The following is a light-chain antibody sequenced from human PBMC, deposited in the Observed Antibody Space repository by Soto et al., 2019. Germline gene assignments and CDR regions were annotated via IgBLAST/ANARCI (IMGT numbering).Light chain of an antibody. J-gene: IGKJ1*01. CDR1: QSVSSSY. V-gene: IGKV3-20*01. CDR2: DIS. Sequence: EIVLTQSPGTLSLSPGERATLSCRANQSVSSSYLAWYQQKPGRAPRLLIHDISRRTTGIPDRFSGSGSGTDFTLTISRVEPEDFAVYYCQQYGNSPWAFGQGTKVDI. CDR3: QQYGNSPWA.